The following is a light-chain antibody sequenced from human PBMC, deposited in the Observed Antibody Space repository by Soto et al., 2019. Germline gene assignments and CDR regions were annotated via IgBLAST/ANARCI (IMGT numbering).Light chain of an antibody. CDR2: AAS. CDR1: QGIGVY. V-gene: IGKV1-27*01. CDR3: QKYNSAPLT. J-gene: IGKJ4*01. Sequence: DIQMTQSPSSLSASFGDRVTITSRASQGIGVYLAWFQQKPGNAPKLLIYAASTLQSGVPSRFSGSGSGTDFTLTISGLQPEDVATYYCQKYNSAPLTFGGGTKVEIK.